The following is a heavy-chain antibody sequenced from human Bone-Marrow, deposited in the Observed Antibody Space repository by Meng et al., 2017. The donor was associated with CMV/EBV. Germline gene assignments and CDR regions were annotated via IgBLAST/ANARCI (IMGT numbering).Heavy chain of an antibody. D-gene: IGHD1-26*01. V-gene: IGHV3-49*04. CDR2: IRSKAYGGTT. CDR3: TRAGWELLLDY. J-gene: IGHJ4*02. Sequence: GESLKISCAASGFTFSSYSMSWVRQAPGKGLEWVGFIRSKAYGGTTEYAASVKGRFTISRDDSKSIAYLQMNSLKTEDTAVYYCTRAGWELLLDYWGQGTLVTVSS. CDR1: GFTFSSYS.